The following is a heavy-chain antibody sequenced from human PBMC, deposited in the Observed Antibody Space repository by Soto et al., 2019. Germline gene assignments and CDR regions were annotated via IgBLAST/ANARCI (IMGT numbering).Heavy chain of an antibody. J-gene: IGHJ6*02. Sequence: ESGGGLVLPGGSLRLSCAASGFTFSSYAMHWVRQAPGKGLECVSAITSNGGNTDYANSVKGRFTISRDNSKNTLYLQMGRLRAEDMAVYYCARRIPFGYGMDVWGQGTTVTVSS. CDR1: GFTFSSYA. CDR3: ARRIPFGYGMDV. D-gene: IGHD2-21*01. V-gene: IGHV3-64*01. CDR2: ITSNGGNT.